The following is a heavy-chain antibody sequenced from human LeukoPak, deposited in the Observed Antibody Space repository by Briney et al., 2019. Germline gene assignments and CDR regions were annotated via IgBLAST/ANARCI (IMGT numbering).Heavy chain of an antibody. Sequence: SETLSLTCAVYGGSFSGYYWSWIRQPPGKGLEWIGEINHSGSTNYNPSLKSRVTISVDTSKKQFSLKLSSVTAADTAVYYCARGRDYDSSGYYPNADYWGQGTLVTVSS. CDR3: ARGRDYDSSGYYPNADY. CDR1: GGSFSGYY. J-gene: IGHJ4*02. CDR2: INHSGST. V-gene: IGHV4-34*01. D-gene: IGHD3-22*01.